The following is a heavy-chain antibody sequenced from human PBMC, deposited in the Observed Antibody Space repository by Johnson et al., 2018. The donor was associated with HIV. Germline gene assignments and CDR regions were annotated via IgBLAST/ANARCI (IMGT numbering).Heavy chain of an antibody. J-gene: IGHJ3*02. CDR2: ISYDGGSK. Sequence: QVQLVESGGGLVQPGGSLRLSCAASGFTFSSYPMHWVRQAPGKGLEWVAIISYDGGSKYYTDSVKGRFTISRDNSKSAMYLQMNSLRPEDTAVYYCANDWSRTVGATLGPGAFDIWGQGTMVTVSS. CDR1: GFTFSSYP. CDR3: ANDWSRTVGATLGPGAFDI. V-gene: IGHV3-30*04. D-gene: IGHD1-26*01.